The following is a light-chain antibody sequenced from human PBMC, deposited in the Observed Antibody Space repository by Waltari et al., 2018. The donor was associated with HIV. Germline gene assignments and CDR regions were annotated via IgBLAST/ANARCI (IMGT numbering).Light chain of an antibody. Sequence: QSALTQPASVSGSPGQSITISCTGTSSEVGGYNYVSWYQQHPGKAPKLMIYEVSNRPSGVSNRFSGSKSGNTASLTISGLQAEDEADYYCSSYTSSSTLSFVFGTGTKVTVL. CDR3: SSYTSSSTLSFV. V-gene: IGLV2-14*01. J-gene: IGLJ1*01. CDR2: EVS. CDR1: SSEVGGYNY.